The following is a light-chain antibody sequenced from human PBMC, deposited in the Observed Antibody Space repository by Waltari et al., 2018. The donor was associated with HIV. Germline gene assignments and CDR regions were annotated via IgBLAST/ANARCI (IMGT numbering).Light chain of an antibody. CDR1: QSISGN. CDR3: QQYIEWPLT. J-gene: IGKJ1*01. CDR2: AAS. V-gene: IGKV3-15*01. Sequence: EIVLTQSPGTLSVSPVQLATLSCRASQSISGNIAWYQQKPGQAPRLFIFAASTRATGVPARFSGSGFGTEFTRSITGLQSEDFAIYHCQQYIEWPLTFGQGTKV.